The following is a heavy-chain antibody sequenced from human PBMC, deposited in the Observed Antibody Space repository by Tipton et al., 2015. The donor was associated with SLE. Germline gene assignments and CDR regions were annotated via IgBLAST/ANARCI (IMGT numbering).Heavy chain of an antibody. D-gene: IGHD6-13*01. CDR2: VYQSGNI. Sequence: TLSLTCAVSGYSISSAYYWGWIRLPPGKGLEWIGSVYQSGNIYYNPSLTSRVTISVDTSKNQFSLKLTSVTAADTAIYYCARGGEYDSSWRPRNYCYMDVRGKGTTVTVSS. CDR3: ARGGEYDSSWRPRNYCYMDV. V-gene: IGHV4-38-2*01. J-gene: IGHJ6*03. CDR1: GYSISSAYY.